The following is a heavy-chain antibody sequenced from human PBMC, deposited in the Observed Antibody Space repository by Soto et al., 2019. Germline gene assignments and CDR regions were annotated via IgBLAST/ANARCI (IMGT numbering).Heavy chain of an antibody. CDR3: AKDGQELQYFDWPYDAFDI. V-gene: IGHV3-23*01. Sequence: GGSLRLSCAASGFTFSSYAMSWVRQAPGRGLQWVSTIRGSGGSTYYADSVKGRFTISRDNSKNTLYLQMNSLRAEDTAVYYCAKDGQELQYFDWPYDAFDIWGQGTMVTVSS. CDR1: GFTFSSYA. D-gene: IGHD3-9*01. CDR2: IRGSGGST. J-gene: IGHJ3*02.